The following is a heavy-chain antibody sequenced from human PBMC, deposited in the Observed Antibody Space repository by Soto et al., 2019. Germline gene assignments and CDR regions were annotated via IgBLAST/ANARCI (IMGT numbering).Heavy chain of an antibody. CDR3: ASYGLSIVGDYYYYGMDV. CDR1: GFTFSSYG. Sequence: GGSLRLSCAASGFTFSSYGMHWVRQAPGKGLEWVAVIWYDGSNKYYADSVKGRFTISRDNSKNTLYLQMNSLRAEDTAVYYCASYGLSIVGDYYYYGMDVWGQGTTVTVSS. D-gene: IGHD3-16*02. J-gene: IGHJ6*02. CDR2: IWYDGSNK. V-gene: IGHV3-33*01.